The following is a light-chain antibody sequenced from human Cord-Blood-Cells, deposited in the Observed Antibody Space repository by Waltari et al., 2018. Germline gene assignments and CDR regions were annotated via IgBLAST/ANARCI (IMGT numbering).Light chain of an antibody. V-gene: IGKV1-27*01. CDR1: SGISTY. Sequence: DIQRTQSPSPLSASVGDRVTITCRARSGISTYLAWYQQKPGKVPKLLIYAASTLQSGVPSRFSGSGSGTDFTLNISRLQPEDVATYYCKKYISAPCTFGQGTKVEIK. CDR3: KKYISAPCT. CDR2: AAS. J-gene: IGKJ1*01.